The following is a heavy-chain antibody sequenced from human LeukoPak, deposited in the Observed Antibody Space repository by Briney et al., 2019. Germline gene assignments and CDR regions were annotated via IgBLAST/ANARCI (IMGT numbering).Heavy chain of an antibody. CDR3: AKDLYGGNAFDY. V-gene: IGHV3-43*01. CDR2: ISWDGGST. J-gene: IGHJ4*02. D-gene: IGHD4-23*01. CDR1: GFTFDDYT. Sequence: GGSLRLSCAASGFTFDDYTMHWVRQAPGQGLEWVSLISWDGGSTYYADSVKGRFTISRDNSKNSLYLQMNSLRTEDTALYYCAKDLYGGNAFDYWGQGTLVTVSS.